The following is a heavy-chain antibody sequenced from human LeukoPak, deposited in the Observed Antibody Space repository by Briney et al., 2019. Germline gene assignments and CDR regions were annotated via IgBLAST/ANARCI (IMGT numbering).Heavy chain of an antibody. CDR3: ARDMSGPPLSYY. CDR1: GFSVSTNY. CDR2: IYSSGGT. Sequence: PGGSLRLSCAASGFSVSTNYMSWVRQAPGKGLEWVSVIYSSGGTYYADSVRGRFTISRDNSRNTVYLQMDSLRVQDTPIYYCARDMSGPPLSYYWGQGTLVTVPS. D-gene: IGHD2-8*02. J-gene: IGHJ4*02. V-gene: IGHV3-53*01.